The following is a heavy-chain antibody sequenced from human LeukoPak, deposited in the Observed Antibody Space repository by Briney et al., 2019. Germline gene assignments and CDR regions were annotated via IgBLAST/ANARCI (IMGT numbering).Heavy chain of an antibody. J-gene: IGHJ6*03. Sequence: PGGSLRLSCAASGFTFSSYGMHWVRQAPGKGLEWVAFIRYDGSNKYYADSVKGRFTISRDNSKNTLYLQMNSLRAEDTAVYYCAKDFGWFGEEYYMDVWGKGTTVTISS. V-gene: IGHV3-30*02. CDR2: IRYDGSNK. D-gene: IGHD3-10*01. CDR1: GFTFSSYG. CDR3: AKDFGWFGEEYYMDV.